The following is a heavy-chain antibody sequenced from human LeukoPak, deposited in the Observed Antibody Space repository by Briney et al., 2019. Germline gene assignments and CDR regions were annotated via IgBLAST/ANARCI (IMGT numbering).Heavy chain of an antibody. CDR1: GFSFSGYW. CDR3: ARVQVAVQSVFDYFDY. Sequence: HPGGSLRLSCAASGFSFSGYWMRWVRQAPGKGLEWVANISPEGSDKYYKDSVEGRFTVSRDNAKDSLYLQMNSLRAEDTAVYFCARVQVAVQSVFDYFDYWGQGTLVTVSS. V-gene: IGHV3-7*01. D-gene: IGHD2-2*01. CDR2: ISPEGSDK. J-gene: IGHJ4*02.